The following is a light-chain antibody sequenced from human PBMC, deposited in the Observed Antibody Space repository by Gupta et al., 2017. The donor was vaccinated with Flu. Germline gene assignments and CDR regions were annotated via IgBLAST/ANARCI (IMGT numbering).Light chain of an antibody. Sequence: DIQMTQSPSTLSASVGDRVTITCRASQSVSTWLAWYQQKPGKAPNLLIYKASSLEGGVPSRFSGSGSGTEFTLTISSLQPDDFATYYCQHYNTYSSTFGQGTKVEIK. CDR3: QHYNTYSST. CDR2: KAS. CDR1: QSVSTW. V-gene: IGKV1-5*03. J-gene: IGKJ1*01.